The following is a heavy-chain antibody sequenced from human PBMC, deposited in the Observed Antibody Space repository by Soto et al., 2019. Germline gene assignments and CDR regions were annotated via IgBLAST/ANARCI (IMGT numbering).Heavy chain of an antibody. CDR2: ISYDGSNK. V-gene: IGHV3-30-3*01. CDR3: ARDLMQQLVLYYYYGMDV. Sequence: GGSLRLSCAASGFTFSSYAMHWVRQAPGKGLEWVAVISYDGSNKYYADSVKGRSTISRDNSKNTLYLQMNSLRAEDTAVYYCARDLMQQLVLYYYYGMDVWGQGTTVTVSS. D-gene: IGHD6-6*01. CDR1: GFTFSSYA. J-gene: IGHJ6*02.